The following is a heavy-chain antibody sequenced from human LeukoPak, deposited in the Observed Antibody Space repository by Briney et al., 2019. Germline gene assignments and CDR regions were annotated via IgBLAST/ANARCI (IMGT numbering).Heavy chain of an antibody. V-gene: IGHV4-39*01. CDR1: GGSISSSDYY. Sequence: SETLSLTCTVSGGSISSSDYYWGWIRQPPGKGLEWIGSIYYSGSTYYNPSLKSRVTISVDTSKNQFSLKLSSVTAADTAVYYCARQGGSYYLFDYWGQGTLVTVSP. CDR3: ARQGGSYYLFDY. CDR2: IYYSGST. J-gene: IGHJ4*02. D-gene: IGHD1-26*01.